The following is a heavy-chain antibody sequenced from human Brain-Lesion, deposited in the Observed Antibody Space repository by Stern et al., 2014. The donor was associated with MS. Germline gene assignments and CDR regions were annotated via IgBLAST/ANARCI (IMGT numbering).Heavy chain of an antibody. V-gene: IGHV4-61*02. CDR2: ISTSGSP. CDR1: GASISSGTYF. J-gene: IGHJ3*02. D-gene: IGHD3-22*01. Sequence: VQLVESGPGLVKPSQTLSLTCTVSGASISSGTYFWTWIRQPAGKGLEWIGRISTSGSPTYNPSLKGRVTISLDTSKKEFSLKRSSVTAADTAVYYCARAYYYDTSGDSDAFNIWGQGTQVTVSS. CDR3: ARAYYYDTSGDSDAFNI.